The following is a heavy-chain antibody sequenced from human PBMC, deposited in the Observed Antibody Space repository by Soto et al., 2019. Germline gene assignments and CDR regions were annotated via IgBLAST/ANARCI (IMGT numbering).Heavy chain of an antibody. V-gene: IGHV4-39*01. D-gene: IGHD6-6*01. CDR3: ARPYFSSSSMFDY. CDR1: GDSISSSTYY. Sequence: PSETLSLTCTVSGDSISSSTYYWGWIRQPPGKGLEWIGCIYHTGTTYYNPSLKSRVTISVDTSKNQFSLKPSSVTAADTAVYYCARPYFSSSSMFDYWGQGTLVTVSS. J-gene: IGHJ4*02. CDR2: IYHTGTT.